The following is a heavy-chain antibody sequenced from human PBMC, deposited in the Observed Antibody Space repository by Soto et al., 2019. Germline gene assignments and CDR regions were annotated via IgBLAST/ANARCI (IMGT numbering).Heavy chain of an antibody. D-gene: IGHD1-26*01. J-gene: IGHJ3*01. V-gene: IGHV3-23*01. Sequence: ESGGGLVQPGGSLRLSCAASGFTFSSYAMSWVRQAPGKGLEWVSAISGSGGSTYYADSVKGRFTISRDNSKNTLYLQMNILRAEDTAVYYCAKVWKGVGATIAWGQGTMVTVSS. CDR3: AKVWKGVGATIA. CDR1: GFTFSSYA. CDR2: ISGSGGST.